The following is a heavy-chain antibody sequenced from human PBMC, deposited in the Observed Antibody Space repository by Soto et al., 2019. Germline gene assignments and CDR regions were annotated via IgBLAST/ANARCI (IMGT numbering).Heavy chain of an antibody. V-gene: IGHV3-33*06. Sequence: GGSLRLSCAASGFTFSSYGMHWVRQAPGKGLEWVAVIWYDGSNKYYADSVKGRFTISRDNSKNTLYLQMNSLRAEDTAVYYCAKETRINYYYGMDVWGQGTTVTVCS. CDR2: IWYDGSNK. D-gene: IGHD2-15*01. J-gene: IGHJ6*02. CDR3: AKETRINYYYGMDV. CDR1: GFTFSSYG.